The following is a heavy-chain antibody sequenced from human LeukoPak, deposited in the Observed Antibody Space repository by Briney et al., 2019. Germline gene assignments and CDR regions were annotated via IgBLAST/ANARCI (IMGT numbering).Heavy chain of an antibody. CDR3: ARGHDYGDYVGYFDY. CDR2: IIPIFGTA. CDR1: GGTFSSYA. V-gene: IGHV1-69*13. J-gene: IGHJ4*02. Sequence: SVTVSCKASGGTFSSYAISWVRQAPGQGLEWMGGIIPIFGTANYAQKFQGRVTITADESTSTAYMELSSLRSEDTAVYYCARGHDYGDYVGYFDYWGQGTLVTVSS. D-gene: IGHD4-17*01.